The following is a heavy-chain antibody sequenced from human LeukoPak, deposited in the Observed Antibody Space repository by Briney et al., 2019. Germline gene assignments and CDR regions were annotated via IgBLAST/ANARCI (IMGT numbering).Heavy chain of an antibody. CDR2: ISSSSSTI. V-gene: IGHV3-48*01. D-gene: IGHD1-26*01. Sequence: GSLRLSCAASGFTFSSYSMNWVRQAPGKGLEWVSYISSSSSTIYYADSVKGRFTISRDNAKNSLYLQMNSLRAEDTAVYYCAKDCIVGATIYGMDVWGQGTTVTVSS. CDR3: AKDCIVGATIYGMDV. CDR1: GFTFSSYS. J-gene: IGHJ6*02.